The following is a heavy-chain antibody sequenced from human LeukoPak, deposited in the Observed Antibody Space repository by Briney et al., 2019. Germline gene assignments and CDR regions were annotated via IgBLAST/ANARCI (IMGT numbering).Heavy chain of an antibody. CDR3: ARAVLSGYDKYYFDY. CDR1: GGTFSSYA. CDR2: IIPIFGTA. J-gene: IGHJ4*02. Sequence: VASVKVSCKASGGTFSSYAISWVRQAPGQGLEWMGGIIPIFGTANYAQKFQGRVTITADESTSTAYMELSSLRSEDTAVYYCARAVLSGYDKYYFDYWGQGTLVTVSS. V-gene: IGHV1-69*13. D-gene: IGHD5-12*01.